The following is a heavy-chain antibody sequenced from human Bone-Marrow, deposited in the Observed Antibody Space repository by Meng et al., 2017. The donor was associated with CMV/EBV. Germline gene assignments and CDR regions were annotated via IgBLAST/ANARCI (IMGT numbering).Heavy chain of an antibody. D-gene: IGHD3-16*01. V-gene: IGHV4-4*07. CDR1: GASIKNYN. CDR3: AGSRPGGGACDY. J-gene: IGHJ4*02. CDR2: IQVIGHT. Sequence: QVQIPESGPCPVTTSEPLSLTCVVSGASIKNYNWNWVRQPAGQGLEWIGLIQVIGHTVYNPSLKSRVTVSLDASKSQFSLTLNSVTAADTATYYCAGSRPGGGACDYWGQGILVTVSS.